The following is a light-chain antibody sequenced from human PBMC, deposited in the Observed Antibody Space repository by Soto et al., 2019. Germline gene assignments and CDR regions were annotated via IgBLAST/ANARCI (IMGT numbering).Light chain of an antibody. Sequence: ESVLPQSPGTLSLSPGERATLSCRASQSVSSSYLAWYQQKPGQAPRLLIYDASNRATGIPARFSGSGSGTDFTLTISSLEPEDFAVYYCQQRSNWPRTFGQGTKVDIK. CDR2: DAS. CDR3: QQRSNWPRT. V-gene: IGKV3-11*01. J-gene: IGKJ1*01. CDR1: QSVSSSY.